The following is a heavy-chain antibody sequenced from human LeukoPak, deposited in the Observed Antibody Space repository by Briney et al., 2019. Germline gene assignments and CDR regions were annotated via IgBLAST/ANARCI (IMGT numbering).Heavy chain of an antibody. V-gene: IGHV4-34*01. CDR3: AREGDGRSGDVRAFDV. J-gene: IGHJ3*01. CDR2: INHSGST. D-gene: IGHD3-16*01. CDR1: GGSFSSYY. Sequence: SETLSLTCAFYGGSFSSYYWSWIRQPPGEGLEWIGEINHSGSTDYNPSLKNRVTISVDTSNNQFSLKLSSVTAADTAVYYCAREGDGRSGDVRAFDVWGQGTMVTVPS.